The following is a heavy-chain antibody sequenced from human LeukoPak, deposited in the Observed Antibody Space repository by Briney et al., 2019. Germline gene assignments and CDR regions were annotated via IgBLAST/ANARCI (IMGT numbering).Heavy chain of an antibody. CDR1: GFTLSSYA. Sequence: GGSLRLSCAASGFTLSSYAMSWVRQAPGKGLEWVSAISSGGDGTTYYADSVKGRFTISRDNSKNTLYLQMNSLRAEDTAVYYCAKGARKWELYDAFDIWGQGTMVTVSS. CDR3: AKGARKWELYDAFDI. CDR2: ISSGGDGTT. V-gene: IGHV3-23*01. D-gene: IGHD1-26*01. J-gene: IGHJ3*02.